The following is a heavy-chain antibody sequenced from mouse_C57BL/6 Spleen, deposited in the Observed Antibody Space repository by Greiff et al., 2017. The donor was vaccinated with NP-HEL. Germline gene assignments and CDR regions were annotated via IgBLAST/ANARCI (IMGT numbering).Heavy chain of an antibody. Sequence: QVQLQQPGAELVMPGASVKLSCKASGYTFTSYWMHWVKQRPGQGLEWIGEIDPSDSYTNYNQKFKGKSTLTVDKSSSTAYMQLSSLTSEDSAVYYCAKAWGYYGSSYEGYFDVWGTGTTVTVSS. J-gene: IGHJ1*03. V-gene: IGHV1-69*01. D-gene: IGHD1-1*01. CDR3: AKAWGYYGSSYEGYFDV. CDR1: GYTFTSYW. CDR2: IDPSDSYT.